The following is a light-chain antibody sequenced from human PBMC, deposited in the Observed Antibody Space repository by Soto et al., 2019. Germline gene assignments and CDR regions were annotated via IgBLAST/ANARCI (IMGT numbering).Light chain of an antibody. CDR1: QSVSTY. J-gene: IGKJ1*01. CDR2: DAF. Sequence: EVVLTQSPGTLPLFPGETATLSCRASQSVSTYLAWYQQKPGQAPRLLIYDAFNRATGIPARFSGSGSGTDFTLSISSLEPEDFAVYYCQQRARWPWTFGQGTKVDTK. V-gene: IGKV3-11*01. CDR3: QQRARWPWT.